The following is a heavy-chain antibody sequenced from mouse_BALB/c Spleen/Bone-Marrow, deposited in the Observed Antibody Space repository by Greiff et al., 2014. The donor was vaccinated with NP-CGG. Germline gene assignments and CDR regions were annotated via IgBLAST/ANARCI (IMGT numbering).Heavy chain of an antibody. D-gene: IGHD2-14*01. CDR3: TPSVRRPLYAMDY. CDR2: IYPGNSDT. J-gene: IGHJ4*01. Sequence: VQLQQSGTVLARPGASVKMSCKASDYSFTSYWMHWVKQRPGQGLEWIGAIYPGNSDTSYNQKFKGKAKLTAVTSASTAYMELSSLTNEDSAVYYCTPSVRRPLYAMDYWGQGTSVTVSS. CDR1: DYSFTSYW. V-gene: IGHV1-5*01.